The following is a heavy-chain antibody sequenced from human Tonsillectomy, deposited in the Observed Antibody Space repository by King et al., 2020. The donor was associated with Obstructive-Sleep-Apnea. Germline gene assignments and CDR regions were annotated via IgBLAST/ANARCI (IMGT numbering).Heavy chain of an antibody. V-gene: IGHV3-48*04. CDR1: GFTFSSYS. Sequence: VQLVESGGGLVQPGGSLRLSCAASGFTFSSYSMNWVRQAPGKGLEGVSYIRSKSNMVYFGDSVKGRFTIFRDNAKNSLYLQMNSLRAGDTAVYYCARDHFSLIVGATKSYDYWGQGTLVTVPS. D-gene: IGHD1-26*01. CDR3: ARDHFSLIVGATKSYDY. CDR2: IRSKSNMV. J-gene: IGHJ4*02.